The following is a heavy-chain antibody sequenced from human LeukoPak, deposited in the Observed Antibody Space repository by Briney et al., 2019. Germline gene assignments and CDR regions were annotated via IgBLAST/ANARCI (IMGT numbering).Heavy chain of an antibody. CDR3: AREISVAGTPFFDY. D-gene: IGHD6-19*01. CDR1: GYTFTSYY. CDR2: INPNGGGT. V-gene: IGHV1-46*01. Sequence: ASVKVSCKTSGYTFTSYYMHWMRQAPGQGLEWVGMINPNGGGTSSAQKFQGRVTMTRDTSTSTVYMELSSLRSEDTAVYYCAREISVAGTPFFDYWGQGTLVTVSS. J-gene: IGHJ4*02.